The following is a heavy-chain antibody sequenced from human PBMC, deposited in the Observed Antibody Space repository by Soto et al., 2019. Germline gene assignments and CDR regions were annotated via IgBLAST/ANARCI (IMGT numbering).Heavy chain of an antibody. J-gene: IGHJ2*01. CDR1: GFTFSSYS. CDR3: ARDYSNYWYFDL. D-gene: IGHD4-4*01. V-gene: IGHV3-21*01. CDR2: ISSSSYI. Sequence: GGSLRLSCAASGFTFSSYSMNWVRQAPGKGLEWASSISSSSYIYYADSVKGRFTISRDNAKNSLYLQMNSLRAEDTAVYYCARDYSNYWYFDLWGRGTLVTVSS.